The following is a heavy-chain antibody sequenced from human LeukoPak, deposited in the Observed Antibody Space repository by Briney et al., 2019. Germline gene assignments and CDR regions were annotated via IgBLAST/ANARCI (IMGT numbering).Heavy chain of an antibody. J-gene: IGHJ3*02. CDR1: GGSISSYY. CDR2: IYYSGST. V-gene: IGHV4-59*01. Sequence: PSETLSLTCTVSGGSISSYYWSWIRQPPGKGLEWIGYIYYSGSTNYNPSLKSRVTISVDTSKNQFSLKLSSVTAADTAVYYCARWTGWGYDILTGYYAFGIWGQGTMVTVSS. D-gene: IGHD3-9*01. CDR3: ARWTGWGYDILTGYYAFGI.